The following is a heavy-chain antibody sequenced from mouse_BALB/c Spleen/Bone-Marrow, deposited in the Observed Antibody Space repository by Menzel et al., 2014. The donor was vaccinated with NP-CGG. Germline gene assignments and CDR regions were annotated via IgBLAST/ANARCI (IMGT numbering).Heavy chain of an antibody. V-gene: IGHV7-3*02. Sequence: EVKLVESGGGLVQPGGSLRLSCATSRFTFTDYYMSWVRQPPGRALEWLGFIRDKANGYTTEYSASVKGRFTISRDNSQSIVYLQMNTLRTEDSATYYCARDDGNYHCFDYWGQGTTLTVSS. J-gene: IGHJ2*01. D-gene: IGHD2-1*01. CDR1: RFTFTDYY. CDR2: IRDKANGYTT. CDR3: ARDDGNYHCFDY.